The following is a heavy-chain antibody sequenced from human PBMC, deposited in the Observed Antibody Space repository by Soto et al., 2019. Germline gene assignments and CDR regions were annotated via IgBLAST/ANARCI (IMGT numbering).Heavy chain of an antibody. CDR1: GFSLSTSGMR. J-gene: IGHJ4*02. CDR3: ARMRSDYDSSGLDY. Sequence: GSGPTLVNPTETLTLTCTFSGFSLSTSGMRVSWIRQAPGKALEWLARIDWGEDRFYSTSLKTRLTISKDTSKNQVVLTMTKMDPVDTATYYCARMRSDYDSSGLDYWGQGILVTVPS. V-gene: IGHV2-70*04. CDR2: IDWGEDR. D-gene: IGHD3-22*01.